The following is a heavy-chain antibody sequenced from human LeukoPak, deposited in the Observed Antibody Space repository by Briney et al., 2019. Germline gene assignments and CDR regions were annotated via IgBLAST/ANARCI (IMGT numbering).Heavy chain of an antibody. CDR1: GFXFSSYA. D-gene: IGHD3-22*01. J-gene: IGHJ4*02. CDR3: AKDRLLYYYDSSGDIIFDY. CDR2: ISGSGGST. V-gene: IGHV3-23*01. Sequence: GGSLRLSCAASGFXFSSYAMSWVRQAPGKGLEWVSAISGSGGSTYYADSVKGRFTISRDNSKNTLYLQMNSLRAEDTAVYYCAKDRLLYYYDSSGDIIFDYWGQGTLVTVSS.